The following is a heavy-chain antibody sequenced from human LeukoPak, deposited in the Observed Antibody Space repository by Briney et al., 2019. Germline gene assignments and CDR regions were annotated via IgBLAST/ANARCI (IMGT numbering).Heavy chain of an antibody. CDR3: ARDTRKIGYCSSTSCYPYNWFDP. V-gene: IGHV4-59*12. CDR2: IYYSGST. J-gene: IGHJ5*02. D-gene: IGHD2-2*01. CDR1: GGSISSYY. Sequence: SETLSLTCTVSGGSISSYYWSWIRQPPGKGLEWIGYIYYSGSTNYNPSLKSRVTISVDTSKNQFSLKLSSVTAADTAVYYCARDTRKIGYCSSTSCYPYNWFDPWGQGTLVTVSS.